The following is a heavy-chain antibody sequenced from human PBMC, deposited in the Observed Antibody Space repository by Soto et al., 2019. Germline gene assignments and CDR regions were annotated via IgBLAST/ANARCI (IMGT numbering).Heavy chain of an antibody. D-gene: IGHD3-22*01. CDR1: GYTFTGYY. V-gene: IGHV1-2*02. Sequence: QVQLVQSGAEVKKPGASVKVSCKASGYTFTGYYMHWVRQAPGQGLEWMGWINPNSGGTNYAQKFQGRVTMTRDTSISTAYMELSRLRSDDTAVYYCAREIFHNPHWHYDSSLSDYWGQGTLVTVSS. CDR3: AREIFHNPHWHYDSSLSDY. CDR2: INPNSGGT. J-gene: IGHJ4*02.